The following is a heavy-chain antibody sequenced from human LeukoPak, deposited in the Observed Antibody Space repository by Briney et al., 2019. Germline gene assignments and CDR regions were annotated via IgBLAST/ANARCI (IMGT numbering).Heavy chain of an antibody. CDR3: ARLMSDGDYGGSWFDP. J-gene: IGHJ5*02. D-gene: IGHD4-17*01. Sequence: SETLSLTCTVSGYSISSGYYWGWIRQPPGQGLEWIGSIYHSGSTYYNPSLKSRVTISVDTSKNQFSLKLSSVTAADTAVYYCARLMSDGDYGGSWFDPWGQGTLVTVSS. CDR1: GYSISSGYY. V-gene: IGHV4-38-2*02. CDR2: IYHSGST.